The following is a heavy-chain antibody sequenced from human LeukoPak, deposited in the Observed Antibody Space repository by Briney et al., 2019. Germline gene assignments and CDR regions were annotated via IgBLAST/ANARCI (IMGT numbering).Heavy chain of an antibody. CDR3: ARAVYGSARSGSYFFGSVMDY. CDR2: INRSGSP. CDR1: GGSLSGYY. D-gene: IGHD1-26*01. J-gene: IGHJ4*02. V-gene: IGHV4-34*01. Sequence: PSETLSLTCAVFGGSLSGYYWSWIRQPPGKGLEWIAEINRSGSPNYNPSLKSRVTISVDTSKNQFSLKLSSVTAADTAVYYCARAVYGSARSGSYFFGSVMDYWGQGTLVTVSS.